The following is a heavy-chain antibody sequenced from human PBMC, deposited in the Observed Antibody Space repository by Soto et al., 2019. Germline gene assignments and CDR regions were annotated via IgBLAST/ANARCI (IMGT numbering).Heavy chain of an antibody. CDR3: ARENFTADHFDSAGYWPLHH. J-gene: IGHJ1*01. D-gene: IGHD3-22*01. V-gene: IGHV1-69*06. CDR2: IVPKFTTA. CDR1: GGTFSEYG. Sequence: QVQLVQSGAEVKKPGSSVRVSCKASGGTFSEYGVSWVRQAPGQGLEWMGGIVPKFTTAIYAQKFQGRVTITADRSTNTVYLRLCSLTSEDTAVYFCARENFTADHFDSAGYWPLHHWGQGSLVSVS.